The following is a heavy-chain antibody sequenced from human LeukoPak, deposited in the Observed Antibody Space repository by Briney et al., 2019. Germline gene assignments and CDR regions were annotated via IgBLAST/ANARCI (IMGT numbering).Heavy chain of an antibody. J-gene: IGHJ4*02. CDR3: ARAYCSSTSCQWGFDY. D-gene: IGHD2-2*01. Sequence: SETPSLTCTVFGGSNSSYYWSWIRQPAGKGLEWIGRIYTSGSTNYNPSLKSRVTMSIDTSKNQFSLKLSSVTAADTAVYYCARAYCSSTSCQWGFDYWGQGTLVTVSS. V-gene: IGHV4-4*07. CDR1: GGSNSSYY. CDR2: IYTSGST.